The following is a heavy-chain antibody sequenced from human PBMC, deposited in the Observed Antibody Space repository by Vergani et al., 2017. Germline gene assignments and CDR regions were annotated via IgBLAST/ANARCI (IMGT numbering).Heavy chain of an antibody. CDR2: IKQDGSEE. CDR1: GFLFSDYW. Sequence: EVQLVESGGGLVKPGGSLRLSCAASGFLFSDYWLNWVRQSPGGGLEWVANIKQDGSEEFYVDSVKGRFTISRDNSKNTLHLQMNSLRADDTAVYYCTKGSRGYTGYFFDYWGQGTLATVSS. CDR3: TKGSRGYTGYFFDY. V-gene: IGHV3-7*03. J-gene: IGHJ4*02. D-gene: IGHD5-12*01.